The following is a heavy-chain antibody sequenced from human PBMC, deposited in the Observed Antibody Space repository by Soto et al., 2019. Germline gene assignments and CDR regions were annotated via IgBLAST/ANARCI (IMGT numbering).Heavy chain of an antibody. CDR3: ARARYFDWLPLEYFDY. Sequence: QVQLQQSGPGLVKPSQTLSLTCAISGDSVSSNSAAWNWIRQSPSRGLEWLGGTYYRSKWYNDYAVSVKSRLNSHPDTSKNQFSLQLNSVTPEDTSVYYGARARYFDWLPLEYFDYWGQGTLVNVSS. V-gene: IGHV6-1*01. D-gene: IGHD3-9*01. J-gene: IGHJ4*02. CDR1: GDSVSSNSAA. CDR2: TYYRSKWYN.